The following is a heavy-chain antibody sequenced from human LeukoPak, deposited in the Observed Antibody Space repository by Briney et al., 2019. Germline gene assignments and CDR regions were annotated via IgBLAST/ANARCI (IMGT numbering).Heavy chain of an antibody. V-gene: IGHV4-4*07. CDR3: ARDYYDFWSGIRGLWWYFDL. Sequence: SETLSLTCTVSGGSISSHYWSWIRQPAGKGLEWIGRIYTSGSTNYNPSLKSRVTMSVDTSKNQFSLKLSSVTAADTAVYYCARDYYDFWSGIRGLWWYFDLWGRGTLVTVSS. CDR2: IYTSGST. D-gene: IGHD3-3*01. CDR1: GGSISSHY. J-gene: IGHJ2*01.